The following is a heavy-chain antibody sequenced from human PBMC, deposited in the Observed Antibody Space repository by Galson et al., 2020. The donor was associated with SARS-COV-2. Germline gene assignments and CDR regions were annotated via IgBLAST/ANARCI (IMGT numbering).Heavy chain of an antibody. D-gene: IGHD4-17*01. Sequence: TGGSLRLSCAASGFTFSSYGMHWVRQATGKGLEWVSAIGIAGDTYYPDSVKGRFTISRENAKNSLYLQMNSRRAGDPAVYYCVRGGDYGGWGMDVWGQGTTVTVSS. CDR1: GFTFSSYG. J-gene: IGHJ6*02. V-gene: IGHV3-13*01. CDR2: IGIAGDT. CDR3: VRGGDYGGWGMDV.